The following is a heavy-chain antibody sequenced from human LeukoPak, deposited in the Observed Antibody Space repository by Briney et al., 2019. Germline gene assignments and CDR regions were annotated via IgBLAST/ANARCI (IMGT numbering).Heavy chain of an antibody. J-gene: IGHJ4*02. V-gene: IGHV1-2*02. CDR2: INPNSGGT. D-gene: IGHD1-26*01. CDR1: AYTFTGYY. CDR3: VPSKWELLLGAY. Sequence: ASVKVSCKASAYTFTGYYMHWVRQAPGQGLEWMGWINPNSGGTNYAQKFQGRVTMTRDTSISTAYMELSRLRSDDTAVYYCVPSKWELLLGAYWGQGTLVTVSS.